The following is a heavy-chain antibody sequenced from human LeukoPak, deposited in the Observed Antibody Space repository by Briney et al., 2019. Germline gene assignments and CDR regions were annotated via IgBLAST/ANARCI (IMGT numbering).Heavy chain of an antibody. CDR2: INPDSGGT. V-gene: IGHV1-2*02. CDR3: TREARAGNWFDP. CDR1: GYSFSDYY. J-gene: IGHJ5*02. Sequence: GASVKVSCKASGYSFSDYYIHWLRQAPGQGLEWMGWINPDSGGTNYAQRFQGRVTMTRDTSITTVYMELSRPRSDDTAVFYCTREARAGNWFDPWGQGTPVIVSS. D-gene: IGHD5-12*01.